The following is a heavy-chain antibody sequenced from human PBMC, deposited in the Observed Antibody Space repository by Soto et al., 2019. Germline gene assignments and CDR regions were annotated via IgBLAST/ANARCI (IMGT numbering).Heavy chain of an antibody. J-gene: IGHJ4*02. CDR1: GFTFSSYA. CDR3: AKDSLEYYYDSSGYWGTFDY. V-gene: IGHV3-23*01. D-gene: IGHD3-22*01. Sequence: EVQLLESGGGLVQPGGSLRLSCAASGFTFSSYAMSWVRQAPGKGLEWVSAISGSGGSTYYADSVKGRFTISRDNSKNKLYLQMNSLRAEDTAVYYCAKDSLEYYYDSSGYWGTFDYWGQGTLVTVSS. CDR2: ISGSGGST.